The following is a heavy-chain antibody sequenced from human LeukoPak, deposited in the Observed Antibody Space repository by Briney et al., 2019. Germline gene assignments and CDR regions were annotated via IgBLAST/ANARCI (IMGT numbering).Heavy chain of an antibody. CDR2: ITSSGGST. Sequence: GGSLRLSCAASGFTFSNYAMSWVRQAPGKGLEWVSLITSSGGSTYYADSVKGRFTISRDNSRNTLYLQMNRLRAEDTALYYCANDYIIFNRFYSRWGQGTLVTVSS. J-gene: IGHJ4*02. V-gene: IGHV3-23*01. CDR3: ANDYIIFNRFYSR. CDR1: GFTFSNYA. D-gene: IGHD3-3*01.